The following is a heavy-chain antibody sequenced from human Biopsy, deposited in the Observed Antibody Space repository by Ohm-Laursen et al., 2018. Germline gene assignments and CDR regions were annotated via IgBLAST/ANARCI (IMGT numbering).Heavy chain of an antibody. CDR3: ARVEAGTYDALDI. D-gene: IGHD1-26*01. CDR1: GGSMTGYE. Sequence: SETLSLTCSVSGGSMTGYEWSWIRLAPGKGLEWIGYIYYSGGTKYNPSLASRFTFSVDMSKSQFSLKLYSVTAADTAVYYCARVEAGTYDALDIWGQGTLVAVSA. CDR2: IYYSGGT. J-gene: IGHJ3*02. V-gene: IGHV4-59*01.